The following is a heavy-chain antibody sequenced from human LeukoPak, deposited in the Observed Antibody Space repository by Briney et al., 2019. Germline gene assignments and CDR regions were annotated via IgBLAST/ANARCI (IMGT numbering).Heavy chain of an antibody. D-gene: IGHD3-10*01. CDR2: INPNSGGT. V-gene: IGHV1-2*02. CDR1: GYTFTGYY. J-gene: IGHJ5*02. CDR3: ARNDEKEWYDGSSPGADWFDP. Sequence: ASVKVSCKASGYTFTGYYMHWVRQAPGQGLEWMGWINPNSGGTNYAQKFQGRVTMARDTSISTAYMELSRLRSDDTAVYYCARNDEKEWYDGSSPGADWFDPWGQGTLVTVSS.